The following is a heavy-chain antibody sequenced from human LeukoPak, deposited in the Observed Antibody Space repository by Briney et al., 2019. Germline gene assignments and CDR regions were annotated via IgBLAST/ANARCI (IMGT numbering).Heavy chain of an antibody. D-gene: IGHD7-27*01. V-gene: IGHV1-18*01. J-gene: IGHJ6*02. CDR2: ISAYNGNT. CDR1: GYTFPSYG. Sequence: GASVTVSCKASGYTFPSYGISWVRQAPGQGLEWMGWISAYNGNTNYAQKLQGRVTMTTDTSTSTAYMELRRLRSDDTAVYYCARSGAHGDYHYYGMDVWGQGTTVTVSS. CDR3: ARSGAHGDYHYYGMDV.